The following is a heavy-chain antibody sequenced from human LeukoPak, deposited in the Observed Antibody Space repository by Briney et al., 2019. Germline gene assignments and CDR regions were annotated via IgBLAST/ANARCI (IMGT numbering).Heavy chain of an antibody. D-gene: IGHD2-15*01. Sequence: PSETLSLTCTVSGDSISSYYWSWIRQPPGKGLEWIGEINHSGSTNYNPSLKSRVTISVDTSKNQFSLKLSSVTAADTAVYYCARGTHCSGGSCYSENDAFDIWGQGTMVTVSS. CDR2: INHSGST. CDR1: GDSISSYY. CDR3: ARGTHCSGGSCYSENDAFDI. J-gene: IGHJ3*02. V-gene: IGHV4-34*01.